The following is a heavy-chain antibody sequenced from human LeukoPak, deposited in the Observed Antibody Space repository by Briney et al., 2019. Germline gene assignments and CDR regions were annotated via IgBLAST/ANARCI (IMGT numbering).Heavy chain of an antibody. J-gene: IGHJ4*02. V-gene: IGHV3-23*01. D-gene: IGHD2-15*01. CDR1: GLRLSSYA. CDR2: ISGCGNTT. Sequence: QSGGSVTLPCGLWGLRLSSYAVKGVRQAPGGGRAGVASISGCGNTTSYAASVQGRFTISRDNSKNTLYLQMNSLRTEDTAVYYCATSRVVVVVAATPYYFDNWGQGTLVTVSS. CDR3: ATSRVVVVVAATPYYFDN.